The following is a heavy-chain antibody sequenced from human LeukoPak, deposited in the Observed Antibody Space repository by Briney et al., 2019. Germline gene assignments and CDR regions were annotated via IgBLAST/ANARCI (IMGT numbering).Heavy chain of an antibody. CDR2: FYDSGDF. CDR1: GGSLSGHH. J-gene: IGHJ3*02. D-gene: IGHD1-26*01. Sequence: SQTLSLTCTVSGGSLSGHHWTWIRQPPGTGLEWIGYFYDSGDFNYNPSLKSRVTISIDMSNNQFSLRMSSVTATNTAMYYGARLLRPGGRKGDAFDIWGQETLVTVSS. CDR3: ARLLRPGGRKGDAFDI. V-gene: IGHV4-59*08.